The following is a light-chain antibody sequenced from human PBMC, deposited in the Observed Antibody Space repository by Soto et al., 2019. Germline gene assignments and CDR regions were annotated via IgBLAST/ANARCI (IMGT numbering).Light chain of an antibody. J-gene: IGKJ2*02. V-gene: IGKV1-5*03. CDR3: QQYNDYPWT. CDR2: KAS. CDR1: LSISSW. Sequence: DIQMTQSPSTLSASVGDRVTITCRASLSISSWLAWYQQKPGRAPNLLIYKASSLQSVVPSRFSGSGSGTEYTLTISSLQPDDFATYYCQQYNDYPWTFGQGTKLEI.